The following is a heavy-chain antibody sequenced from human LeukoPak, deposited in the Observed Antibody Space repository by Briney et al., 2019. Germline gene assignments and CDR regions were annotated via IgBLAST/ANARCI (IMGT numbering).Heavy chain of an antibody. Sequence: SETLSLTCTVSGGSISSSINYWAWIRQTPGKGLEWIGSIYYSGSAYYKPSLKSRATISLDTPKNQFSLKLSSVTAADTAVYYCARRLLHYYYMDVWAKGPRSPSP. D-gene: IGHD2-21*01. CDR1: GGSISSSINY. CDR3: ARRLLHYYYMDV. J-gene: IGHJ6*03. CDR2: IYYSGSA. V-gene: IGHV4-39*01.